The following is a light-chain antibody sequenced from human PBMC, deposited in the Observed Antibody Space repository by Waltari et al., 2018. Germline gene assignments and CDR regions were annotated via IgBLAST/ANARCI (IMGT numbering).Light chain of an antibody. CDR1: SGSLSTTSY. Sequence: QTVVTREPSLSVSPGGTVTLTCALSSGSLSTTSYATWYQHTPGQAPRTLVYKANARSSGVPDRFSGSILGNTAALTITGAQADDESDYYCALYMGSGIWVFGGGTRLTVL. V-gene: IGLV8-61*01. CDR2: KAN. J-gene: IGLJ3*02. CDR3: ALYMGSGIWV.